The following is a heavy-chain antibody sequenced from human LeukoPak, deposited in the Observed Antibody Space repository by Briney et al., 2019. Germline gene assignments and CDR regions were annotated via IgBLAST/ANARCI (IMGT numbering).Heavy chain of an antibody. V-gene: IGHV4-4*07. CDR1: GGAISTYY. Sequence: SETLSLTCSVSGGAISTYYWSWIRQPAGKGLEWIAQIHTSGSTNFNPSLKSRVSISMDTPNNQFSLMISSVTAADTAIYYCAGRGLSTGWTFDYWGHGTLVTVSS. J-gene: IGHJ4*01. CDR2: IHTSGST. D-gene: IGHD6-19*01. CDR3: AGRGLSTGWTFDY.